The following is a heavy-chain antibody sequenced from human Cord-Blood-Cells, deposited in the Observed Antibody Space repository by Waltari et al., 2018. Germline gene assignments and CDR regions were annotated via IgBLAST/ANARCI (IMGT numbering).Heavy chain of an antibody. D-gene: IGHD3-10*01. CDR2: IWYDGSNK. Sequence: QVQLVESGGGVVQPGRSLRLSCAASGFTFSSYGMHWVRQAPGKGLAWVAVIWYDGSNKYYADSVKGRFTISRDNSKNTLYLQMNSLRAEDTAMYYCAKDLGRKAGSYYRGFDYWGQGTLVTVSS. V-gene: IGHV3-30*18. J-gene: IGHJ4*02. CDR3: AKDLGRKAGSYYRGFDY. CDR1: GFTFSSYG.